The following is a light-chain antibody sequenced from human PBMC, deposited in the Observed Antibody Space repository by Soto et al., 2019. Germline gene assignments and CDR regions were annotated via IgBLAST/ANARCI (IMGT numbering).Light chain of an antibody. Sequence: QSVLTQPPSVSGAPGQRVTISCTGSNSNIGAGYDVHWYQRLPGSAPKLLIYLNSNRPSWVPDRFSGSKSGTSASLAITGLQAEDEADYYCSSYTSSRAYVFGIGTKVTVL. J-gene: IGLJ1*01. V-gene: IGLV1-40*01. CDR2: LNS. CDR3: SSYTSSRAYV. CDR1: NSNIGAGYD.